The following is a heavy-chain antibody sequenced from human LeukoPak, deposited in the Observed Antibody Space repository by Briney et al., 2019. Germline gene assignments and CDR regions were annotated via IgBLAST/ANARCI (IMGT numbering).Heavy chain of an antibody. Sequence: SETLSLTCTVSGGSISSYYWSWIRQPPGKGLEWIGYIYYSGSTNYNPSLKSRVTISVDTSKNQFSLKLSSVTAADTSIYYCARRASSSWQLDYWSQGTLVTVSS. J-gene: IGHJ4*02. CDR2: IYYSGST. CDR1: GGSISSYY. D-gene: IGHD6-13*01. CDR3: ARRASSSWQLDY. V-gene: IGHV4-59*08.